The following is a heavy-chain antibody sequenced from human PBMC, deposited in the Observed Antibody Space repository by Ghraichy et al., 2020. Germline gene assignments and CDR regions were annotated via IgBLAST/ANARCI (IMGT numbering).Heavy chain of an antibody. V-gene: IGHV4-34*01. CDR1: GGSFSGYY. Sequence: SQTLSLTCAVYGGSFSGYYWSWIRQPPGKGLEWIGEINHSGSTNYNPSLKSRVTISVDTSKNQFSLKLSSVTAADTAVYYCARRGRNNWGSDYWGQGTLVTVSS. J-gene: IGHJ4*02. CDR3: ARRGRNNWGSDY. D-gene: IGHD7-27*01. CDR2: INHSGST.